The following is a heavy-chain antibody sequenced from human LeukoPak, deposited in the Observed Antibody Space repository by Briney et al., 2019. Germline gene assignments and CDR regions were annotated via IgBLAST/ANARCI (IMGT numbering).Heavy chain of an antibody. V-gene: IGHV1-69*13. CDR3: GYCSGGSCPTPSLTYYYYYGMDV. CDR2: IISIFGTP. CDR1: GGTFSSYA. D-gene: IGHD2-15*01. Sequence: GASVKVSCKASGGTFSSYAISWVRQAPGQGLEWMGGIISIFGTPNYAQKFQGRVTITADESTSTAYMELSSLRSEDTAVYYCGYCSGGSCPTPSLTYYYYYGMDVWGQGTTVTVSS. J-gene: IGHJ6*02.